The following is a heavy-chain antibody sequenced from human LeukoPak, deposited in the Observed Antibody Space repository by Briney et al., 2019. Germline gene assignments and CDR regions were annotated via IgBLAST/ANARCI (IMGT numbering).Heavy chain of an antibody. V-gene: IGHV4-39*01. Sequence: SETLSLTCTVSGGSISSSSYYWGWIRQPPGKGLEWIGNIYYSGSTHYNPSLESRVTISVDTSKNQFSLKLSSVTATDTAVYYCASRSARTPNWLDPWGQGALVTVSS. D-gene: IGHD1-1*01. J-gene: IGHJ5*02. CDR1: GGSISSSSYY. CDR2: IYYSGST. CDR3: ASRSARTPNWLDP.